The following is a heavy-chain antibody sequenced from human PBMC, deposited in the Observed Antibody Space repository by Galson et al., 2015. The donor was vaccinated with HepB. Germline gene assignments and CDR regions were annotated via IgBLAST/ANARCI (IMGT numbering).Heavy chain of an antibody. CDR1: GGSISSNAYS. V-gene: IGHV4-30-2*06. Sequence: TLSLTCAVSGGSISSNAYSWSWIRQSPGKGLEWIGCVYHGGSTYYNPSLKSRVTVSVDRSENQFSLSLSSLSAADTAVYYCARGRFYYGSSGPDGFDIWGQGTAVTVSS. CDR2: VYHGGST. D-gene: IGHD3-22*01. J-gene: IGHJ3*02. CDR3: ARGRFYYGSSGPDGFDI.